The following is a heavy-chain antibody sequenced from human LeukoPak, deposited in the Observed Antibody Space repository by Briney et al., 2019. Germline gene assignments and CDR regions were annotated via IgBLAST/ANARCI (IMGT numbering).Heavy chain of an antibody. J-gene: IGHJ4*02. CDR1: GYTFTGHY. V-gene: IGHV1-18*04. CDR3: ARDYGMAAACSGY. D-gene: IGHD6-13*01. Sequence: GASVKVSCKASGYTFTGHYLHWVRQAPGQGLEWMGWISAYNGNTNYAQKLQGRVTMTTDTSTSTAYMELRSLRSDDTAVYYCARDYGMAAACSGYWGQGTLVTVSS. CDR2: ISAYNGNT.